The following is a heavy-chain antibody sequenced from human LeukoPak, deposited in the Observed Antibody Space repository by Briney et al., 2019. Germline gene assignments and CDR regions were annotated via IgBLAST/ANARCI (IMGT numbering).Heavy chain of an antibody. Sequence: SETLSLTRTVSGVSITNNYWSWFRQPAGKGLEWIGRIYFSGRTDYNPSLKSRVTMSTDTSKNEFSLKVRSVTAADTAVYYCVRRLGWFGDGMADPWGQGIRVTVSS. CDR2: IYFSGRT. D-gene: IGHD3-10*01. CDR1: GVSITNNY. CDR3: VRRLGWFGDGMADP. V-gene: IGHV4-4*07. J-gene: IGHJ5*02.